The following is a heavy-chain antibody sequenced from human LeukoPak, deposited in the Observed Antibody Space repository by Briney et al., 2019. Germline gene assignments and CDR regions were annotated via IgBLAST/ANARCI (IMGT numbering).Heavy chain of an antibody. CDR3: ATDAGITGTTFAWYAFDI. D-gene: IGHD1-20*01. CDR1: GYTLTELS. V-gene: IGHV1-24*01. CDR2: FDPEDGET. Sequence: ASVKVSCKVSGYTLTELSMHWVRQAPGKGLEWRGGFDPEDGETIYAQKFQGRVTMTEDTSTDTAYMELGSLRSEDTAVYYCATDAGITGTTFAWYAFDIWGQGTMVTVSS. J-gene: IGHJ3*02.